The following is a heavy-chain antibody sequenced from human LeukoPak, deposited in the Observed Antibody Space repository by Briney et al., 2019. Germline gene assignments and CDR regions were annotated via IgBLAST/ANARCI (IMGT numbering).Heavy chain of an antibody. D-gene: IGHD5-18*01. Sequence: PSETLSLTCTVSGGSISSYYWSWIRQPPGKGLEWIGYIYYSGSTNYNPSLKSRVTISVDTSKNQFSLKLSSVTAADTAVYYCARGFEDTAMVLRFDYWGQGTLVTVSS. CDR2: IYYSGST. CDR3: ARGFEDTAMVLRFDY. J-gene: IGHJ4*02. V-gene: IGHV4-59*01. CDR1: GGSISSYY.